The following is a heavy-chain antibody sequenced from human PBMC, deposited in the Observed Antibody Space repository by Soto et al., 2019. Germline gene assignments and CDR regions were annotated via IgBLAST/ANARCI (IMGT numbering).Heavy chain of an antibody. V-gene: IGHV3-72*01. CDR3: AREGSTFAWYIRYFDY. CDR2: TRTKANDYST. J-gene: IGHJ4*02. Sequence: GGSLRLSCTASGFTFNDHYMDWVRQAPGKGLEWVGRTRTKANDYSTDYAASVLGRFTISRDDSKNSFYLQMNSLKTEDTAVYYCAREGSTFAWYIRYFDYRGRRAPVTVSS. D-gene: IGHD3-9*01. CDR1: GFTFNDHY.